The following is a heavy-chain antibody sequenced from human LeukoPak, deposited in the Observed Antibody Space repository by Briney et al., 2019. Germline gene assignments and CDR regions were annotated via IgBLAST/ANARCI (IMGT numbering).Heavy chain of an antibody. D-gene: IGHD3-10*01. J-gene: IGHJ4*02. CDR1: GFTFSSYW. V-gene: IGHV3-7*01. Sequence: GGSLRLSCAASGFTFSSYWMSWVRQAPGKGLEWVATIKLDGSEKYYVDSVKGRFTISRDNVRNSLFLQMNSLRTEDTSVYYCARGHYQIELWGQGTLVTVPS. CDR3: ARGHYQIEL. CDR2: IKLDGSEK.